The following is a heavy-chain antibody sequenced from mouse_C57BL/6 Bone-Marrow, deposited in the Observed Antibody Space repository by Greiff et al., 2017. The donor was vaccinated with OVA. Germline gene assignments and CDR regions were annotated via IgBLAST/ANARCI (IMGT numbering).Heavy chain of an antibody. V-gene: IGHV1-20*01. CDR3: ARSDGAP. Sequence: EVQLMESGPELVKPGDSVKISCKASGYSFTGYFMNWVMQSHGKSLEWIGRINPYNGDTFYNQKFKGKATLTVDKSSSTAHMELRSLTSEDSAVYYCARSDGAPWGQGTSVTVSS. CDR1: GYSFTGYF. CDR2: INPYNGDT. J-gene: IGHJ4*01.